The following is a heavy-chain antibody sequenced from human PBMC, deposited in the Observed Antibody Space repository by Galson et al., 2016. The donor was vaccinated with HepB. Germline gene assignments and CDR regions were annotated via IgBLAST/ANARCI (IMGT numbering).Heavy chain of an antibody. Sequence: SLRLSCAASGFTFSGYAMPWVRQTPGKGPGWVSSILGVGITTYYADSVTGRFTISRDHSQNTLYLQMNSLRIDDTAVYYYSKVFRQYSYGYSGWYFDLWGRGTLVTVSS. CDR3: SKVFRQYSYGYSGWYFDL. CDR2: ILGVGITT. D-gene: IGHD5-18*01. CDR1: GFTFSGYA. J-gene: IGHJ2*01. V-gene: IGHV3-23*01.